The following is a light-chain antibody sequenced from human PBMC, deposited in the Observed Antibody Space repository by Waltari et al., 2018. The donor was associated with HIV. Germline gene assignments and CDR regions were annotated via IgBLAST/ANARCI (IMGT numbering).Light chain of an antibody. CDR2: YND. CDR3: ASWDDRLNGWV. J-gene: IGLJ3*02. V-gene: IGLV1-36*01. Sequence: QSVLTQPPSLSEAPRQRVTISCSGSHSNIGNNAVNWYQQLPGKAPKLLIYYNDLRPSGVSDRCSGSRSGTSASLAISGLQSEDEAHYYCASWDDRLNGWVFGGGTQLTVL. CDR1: HSNIGNNA.